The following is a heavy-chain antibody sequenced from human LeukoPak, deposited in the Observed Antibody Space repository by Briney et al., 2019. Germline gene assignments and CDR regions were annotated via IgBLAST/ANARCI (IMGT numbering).Heavy chain of an antibody. CDR2: IYPGDSDT. J-gene: IGHJ4*02. V-gene: IGHV5-51*01. CDR1: GYSFTSYW. CDR3: ARQGYSYGSLPFDY. D-gene: IGHD5-18*01. Sequence: KAGESLKISCKGSGYSFTSYWIGWVRQMPGKGLEWMGIIYPGDSDTRHSPSFQGQITISADKSISTAYLQWSSLKASDTAMYYCARQGYSYGSLPFDYWGQGTLVTVSS.